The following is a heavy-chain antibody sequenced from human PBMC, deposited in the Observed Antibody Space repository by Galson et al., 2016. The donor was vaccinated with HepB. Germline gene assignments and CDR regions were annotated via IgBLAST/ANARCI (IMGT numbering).Heavy chain of an antibody. CDR2: IWYDGSNK. D-gene: IGHD6-6*01. V-gene: IGHV3-33*01. CDR1: GFTFSSYG. Sequence: SLRLSCAASGFTFSSYGMHWVRQAPGKGLEWVAVIWYDGSNKFHADPVKGRFTISRDNSKNTLYLQMNSLRAEDTAVYYCATEAPIAAPTLDYWGQGTLVTVSS. J-gene: IGHJ4*02. CDR3: ATEAPIAAPTLDY.